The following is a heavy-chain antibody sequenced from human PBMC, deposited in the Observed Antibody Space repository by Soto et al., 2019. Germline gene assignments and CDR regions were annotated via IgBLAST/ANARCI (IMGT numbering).Heavy chain of an antibody. CDR2: IGGSGGST. D-gene: IGHD3-3*02. CDR1: GFTFNNYA. J-gene: IGHJ5*01. CDR3: ARRGGGVISGTLIGFDS. Sequence: EVQLLEFGGGLVQPGGTLRLSCTASGFTFNNYAMNWVRQAPGKGLEWVSTIGGSGGSTYYADSVKGRFTISRDNSKNTVYLQLNSLGVDETAVYYCARRGGGVISGTLIGFDSWGQGTLVTVSS. V-gene: IGHV3-23*01.